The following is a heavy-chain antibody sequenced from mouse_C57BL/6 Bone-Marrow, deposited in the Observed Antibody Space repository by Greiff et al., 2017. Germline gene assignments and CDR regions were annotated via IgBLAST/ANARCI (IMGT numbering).Heavy chain of an antibody. CDR2: ISYDGSN. D-gene: IGHD1-1*01. CDR1: GYSITSGYY. V-gene: IGHV3-6*01. CDR3: ASGTYYYGSSPWFAY. J-gene: IGHJ3*01. Sequence: EVKLQESGPGLVKPSQSLSLTCSVTGYSITSGYYWNWIRQFPGNKLEWMGYISYDGSNNYNPSLKNRISITRDTSKNQFFLKLNSVTTEDTATYYCASGTYYYGSSPWFAYWGQGTLVTVSA.